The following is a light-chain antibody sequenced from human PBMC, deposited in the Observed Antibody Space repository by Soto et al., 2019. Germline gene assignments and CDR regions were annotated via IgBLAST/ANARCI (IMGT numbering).Light chain of an antibody. CDR2: GAS. J-gene: IGKJ1*01. Sequence: NVRTRAPGTLCLALGERRILYNRASQSVSNNYLAGYQQKPGQAPRLLIYGASNRATGIPDRFSGSGSGTDFNPTIGRRVRYEYAVYSGQQNGSSRTFGQGTKVDIK. CDR3: QQNGSSRT. V-gene: IGKV3-20*01. CDR1: QSVSNNY.